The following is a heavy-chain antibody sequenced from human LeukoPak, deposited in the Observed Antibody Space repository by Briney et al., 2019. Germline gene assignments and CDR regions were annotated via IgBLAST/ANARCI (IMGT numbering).Heavy chain of an antibody. Sequence: ASVKVSCKASGYTFTSYGISWVRQAPGQGLEWMGWISAYNGNTNYAQKLQGRVTMTTDTSTSTAYMELRSLRSDDTAVYYCARGGRYFDWLLPFVYWGQGTLVTVSS. CDR3: ARGGRYFDWLLPFVY. V-gene: IGHV1-18*04. CDR1: GYTFTSYG. J-gene: IGHJ4*02. CDR2: ISAYNGNT. D-gene: IGHD3-9*01.